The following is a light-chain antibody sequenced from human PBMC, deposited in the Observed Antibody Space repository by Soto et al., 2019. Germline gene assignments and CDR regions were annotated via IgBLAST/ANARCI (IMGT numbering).Light chain of an antibody. V-gene: IGKV2-28*01. CDR1: QSLLHSNGYNY. Sequence: DIVMTQSPLSLPVTPGEPASISCRSSQSLLHSNGYNYLDWYVQKPGQSPQLLIYLGSNRASGVPDRFSGSGSGTDFTLKISRVEAEDVGHYYCMQALQTPLTFGQGTRLEIK. CDR3: MQALQTPLT. J-gene: IGKJ5*01. CDR2: LGS.